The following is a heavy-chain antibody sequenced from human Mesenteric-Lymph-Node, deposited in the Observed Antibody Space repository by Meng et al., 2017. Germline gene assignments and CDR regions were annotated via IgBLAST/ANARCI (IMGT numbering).Heavy chain of an antibody. CDR1: VCTFSSYA. CDR3: ARPSSGWNYYYYGMDV. V-gene: IGHV1-69*05. D-gene: IGHD6-19*01. CDR2: IIPIFGTA. Sequence: SVNVSLQASVCTFSSYAISWVRQAPGQGLEWMGGIIPIFGTANYAQKFQGRVTITTDESTSTAYMELSSLRSEDTAVYYCARPSSGWNYYYYGMDVWGQGTTVTVSS. J-gene: IGHJ6*02.